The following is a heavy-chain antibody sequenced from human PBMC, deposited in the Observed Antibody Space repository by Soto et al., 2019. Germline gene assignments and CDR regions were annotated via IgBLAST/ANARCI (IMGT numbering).Heavy chain of an antibody. V-gene: IGHV4-38-2*01. J-gene: IGHJ4*02. CDR1: GYSGSSGSY. Sequence: SETLSLTCVVSGYSGSSGSYWGWIRQPPGRGLEWIASIYHNGRTYSKPSLQSRVIISVDTFKTQISLTLSSVTAADTAVYFCARLGAMAPEFYFDHWGQGIQVTVSS. CDR3: ARLGAMAPEFYFDH. D-gene: IGHD5-18*01. CDR2: IYHNGRT.